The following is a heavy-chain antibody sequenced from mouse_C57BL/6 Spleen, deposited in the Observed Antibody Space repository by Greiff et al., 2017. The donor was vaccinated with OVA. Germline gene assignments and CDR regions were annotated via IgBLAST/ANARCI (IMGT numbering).Heavy chain of an antibody. CDR3: AQRLTGLDY. CDR1: GYTFTSYW. V-gene: IGHV1-50*01. D-gene: IGHD4-1*01. CDR2: IDPSDSYT. J-gene: IGHJ2*01. Sequence: QVHVKQPGAELVKPGASVKLSCKASGYTFTSYWMQWVKQRPGQGLEWIGEIDPSDSYTNYNQKFKGKATLTVDTSSSTAYMQLSSLTSEDSAVYYCAQRLTGLDYWGQGTTLTVSS.